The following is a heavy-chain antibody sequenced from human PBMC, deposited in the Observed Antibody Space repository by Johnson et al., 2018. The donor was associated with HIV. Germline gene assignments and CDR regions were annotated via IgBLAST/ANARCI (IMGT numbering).Heavy chain of an antibody. J-gene: IGHJ3*02. CDR1: GFTLSSYA. Sequence: VQLMESGGGVVQPGGSLRLSCATSGFTLSSYAMSWVRQAPGQGLEWVSEVSGGGGRTYYADSVKGRFTISRDNSKNRLSLQMSSLRAEDTAVSYWAKENRWDLQMDAFDIWGHGTMVTVS. V-gene: IGHV3-23*01. D-gene: IGHD1-26*01. CDR3: AKENRWDLQMDAFDI. CDR2: VSGGGGRT.